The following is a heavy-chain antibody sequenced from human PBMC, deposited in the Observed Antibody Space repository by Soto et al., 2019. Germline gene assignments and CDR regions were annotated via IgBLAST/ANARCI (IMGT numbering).Heavy chain of an antibody. D-gene: IGHD6-19*01. CDR1: GFTFDDYA. CDR2: ICWNSGSI. CDR3: AKDRGLVLSFYFDY. Sequence: EVQLVESGGGLVQPGRSLRLSCAASGFTFDDYAMHWVRQAPGKGLEWVSGICWNSGSIGYADSVKGRFTISRDNAKNTLYLQMNSLRAENTALYYCAKDRGLVLSFYFDYWGQGTLVTVSP. J-gene: IGHJ4*02. V-gene: IGHV3-9*01.